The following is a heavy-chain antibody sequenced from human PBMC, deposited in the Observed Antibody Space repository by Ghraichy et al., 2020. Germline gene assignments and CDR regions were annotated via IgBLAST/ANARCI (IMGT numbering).Heavy chain of an antibody. CDR2: IHYSGST. D-gene: IGHD2-21*01. CDR1: GGSISSSSYY. CDR3: AKASKGAYTGSDY. V-gene: IGHV4-39*01. J-gene: IGHJ4*02. Sequence: SLTLSLTCTVSGGSISSSSYYWGWIRQPPGKGLEWIGSIHYSGSTYYNPSLMSRVTISIDTSRNQFSLELRSVTAADTAVYYCAKASKGAYTGSDYWGQGTLVTVSS.